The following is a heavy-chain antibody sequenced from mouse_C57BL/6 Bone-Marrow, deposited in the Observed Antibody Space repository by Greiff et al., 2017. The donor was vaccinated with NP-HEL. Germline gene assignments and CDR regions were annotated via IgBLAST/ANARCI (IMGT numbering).Heavy chain of an antibody. J-gene: IGHJ2*01. V-gene: IGHV1-31*01. Sequence: VQLKESGPELVKPGASVKISCKASGYSFTGYYMHWVKQSHGNILDWIGYIYPYNGVSSYNQKFKGKATLTVDKSSSTAYMELRSLTSEDSAVYYCARHRHYYGSPYFDYWGQGTTLTVSS. CDR2: IYPYNGVS. D-gene: IGHD1-1*01. CDR3: ARHRHYYGSPYFDY. CDR1: GYSFTGYY.